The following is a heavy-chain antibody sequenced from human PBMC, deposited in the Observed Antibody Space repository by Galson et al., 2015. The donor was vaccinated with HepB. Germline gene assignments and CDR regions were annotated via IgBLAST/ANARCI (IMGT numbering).Heavy chain of an antibody. D-gene: IGHD7-27*01. Sequence: SVKVSCKASGYTFTGYYMHWVRQAPGQGLEWMGWIDPNSGGTNYAQKFQGWVTMTRDTSISTAYMELSRLRSDDTAVYYCATDNWGGAFDIWGQGTMVTVSS. CDR1: GYTFTGYY. CDR3: ATDNWGGAFDI. V-gene: IGHV1-2*04. CDR2: IDPNSGGT. J-gene: IGHJ3*02.